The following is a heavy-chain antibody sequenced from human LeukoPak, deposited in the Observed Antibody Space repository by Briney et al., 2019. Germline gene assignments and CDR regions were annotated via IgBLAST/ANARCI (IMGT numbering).Heavy chain of an antibody. CDR3: ARARGNNYGFFDY. V-gene: IGHV3-23*01. J-gene: IGHJ4*02. Sequence: GGSLRLSCAASGFTFSSYAMSWVRQAPGKGLEWVSAISGSGGSTYYADSVKGRFTISRDNSKNTLYLQMNSLRAEDTAVYYCARARGNNYGFFDYWGQGILVTVSS. CDR1: GFTFSSYA. CDR2: ISGSGGST. D-gene: IGHD3/OR15-3a*01.